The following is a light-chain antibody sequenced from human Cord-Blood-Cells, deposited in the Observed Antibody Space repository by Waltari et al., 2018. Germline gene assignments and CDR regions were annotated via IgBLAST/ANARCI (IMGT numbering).Light chain of an antibody. J-gene: IGLJ3*02. CDR3: CSYAGSYTWV. CDR1: SSYVGGYNY. Sequence: QSALTHPRSVSGSPGQSVTISCTGTSSYVGGYNYVSWYQQHPGKAPKLMIYDVSKRPSGVPDRFSGSKSGNTASLTISGLQAEDEADYYCCSYAGSYTWVFGGGTKLTVL. CDR2: DVS. V-gene: IGLV2-11*01.